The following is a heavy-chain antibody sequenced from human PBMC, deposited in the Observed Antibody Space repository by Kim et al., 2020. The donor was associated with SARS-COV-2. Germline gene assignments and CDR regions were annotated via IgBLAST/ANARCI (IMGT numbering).Heavy chain of an antibody. CDR2: ISYDGSNK. CDR3: ARAFREMATITAPAYYYYYGMDV. J-gene: IGHJ6*02. D-gene: IGHD5-12*01. V-gene: IGHV3-30-3*01. CDR1: GFTFSSYA. Sequence: GGSLRLSCAASGFTFSSYAMHWVRQAPGKGLEWVAVISYDGSNKYYADSVKGRFTISRDNSKNTLYLQMNSLRAEDTAVYYCARAFREMATITAPAYYYYYGMDVWGQGTTVTVSS.